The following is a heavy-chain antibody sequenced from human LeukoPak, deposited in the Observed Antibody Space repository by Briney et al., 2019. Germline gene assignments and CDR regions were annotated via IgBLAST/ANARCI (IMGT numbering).Heavy chain of an antibody. CDR1: GFTFSRLG. J-gene: IGHJ6*04. CDR2: IHNDGTMG. V-gene: IGHV3-30*02. D-gene: IGHD5-12*01. Sequence: PGGSLRLSCAPSGFTFSRLGMQWVRQAPGKGLEWVAVIHNDGTMGQYADSVKGRFTISKDFSRNTLHLQMHSLRDDDTAVYYCAKEGDEFRGYLDVRGKGTTVTVSS. CDR3: AKEGDEFRGYLDV.